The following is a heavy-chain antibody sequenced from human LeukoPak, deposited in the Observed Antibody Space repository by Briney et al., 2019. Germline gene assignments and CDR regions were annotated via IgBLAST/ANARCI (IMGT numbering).Heavy chain of an antibody. CDR1: GFTFSSYA. CDR3: AELGITMIGGV. J-gene: IGHJ6*04. D-gene: IGHD3-10*02. Sequence: GGTLRLSCAASGFTFSSYAMSWVRQAPGKGLEWVSAISGSGGSTYYADSVKGRFTISRDNAKNSLYLQMNSLRAEDTAVYYCAELGITMIGGVWGKGTTVTISS. V-gene: IGHV3-23*01. CDR2: ISGSGGST.